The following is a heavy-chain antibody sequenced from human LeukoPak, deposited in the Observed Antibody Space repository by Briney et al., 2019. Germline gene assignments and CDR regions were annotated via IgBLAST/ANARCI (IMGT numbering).Heavy chain of an antibody. J-gene: IGHJ2*01. CDR3: AKSPTTVTIPYHSYWYFDL. D-gene: IGHD4-17*01. Sequence: PGGSLRLSCAASGFTFSSYAMSWVRQAPGKGLEWVSAISGSGGSTYYADSVRGRFTISRDNSKNTLYLQMNSLRAEDTAVYYCAKSPTTVTIPYHSYWYFDLWGRGTLVTVSS. CDR2: ISGSGGST. CDR1: GFTFSSYA. V-gene: IGHV3-23*01.